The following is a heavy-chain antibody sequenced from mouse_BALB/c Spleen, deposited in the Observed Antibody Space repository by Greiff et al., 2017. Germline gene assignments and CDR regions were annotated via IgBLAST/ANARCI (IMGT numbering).Heavy chain of an antibody. Sequence: QVQLKQSGPGLVAPSQSLSITCTVSGFSLTSYGVHWVRQPPGKGLEWLGVIWAGGSTNYNSALMSRLSISKDNSKSQVFLKMNSLQTDDTAMYYCARDGGSSDWYFDVWGAGTTVTVSS. CDR3: ARDGGSSDWYFDV. CDR2: IWAGGST. D-gene: IGHD1-1*02. CDR1: GFSLTSYG. J-gene: IGHJ1*01. V-gene: IGHV2-9*02.